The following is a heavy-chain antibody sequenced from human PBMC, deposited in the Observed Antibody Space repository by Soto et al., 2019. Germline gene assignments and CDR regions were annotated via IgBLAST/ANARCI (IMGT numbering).Heavy chain of an antibody. V-gene: IGHV3-15*01. CDR1: GFTFSTAW. CDR3: TGTYYDFWSGYLPPYDAFDI. CDR2: IKSKTDGGTT. D-gene: IGHD3-3*01. Sequence: GVSLRLSCAASGFTFSTAWMILVRQAPGKGLEWVGRIKSKTDGGTTDYAAPVKGRFTISRDDSKNTLYLQMNSLKTEDTAVYYCTGTYYDFWSGYLPPYDAFDIWGQGTMVTVSS. J-gene: IGHJ3*02.